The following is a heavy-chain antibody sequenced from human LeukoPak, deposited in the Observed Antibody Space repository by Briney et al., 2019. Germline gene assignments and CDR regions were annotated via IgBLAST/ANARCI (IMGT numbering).Heavy chain of an antibody. CDR2: IYNSGST. D-gene: IGHD1-7*01. CDR3: ARKNCGNLNYHFHMEG. V-gene: IGHV4-59*01. J-gene: IGHJ6*03. Sequence: PSETLTLTCTVSGGSISSYYWSWIRQPPGKGLEWIGYIYNSGSTNYNPSLKSRVTISVDTSKNQFSLKRSSVTAADTAVYDCARKNCGNLNYHFHMEGWGKRTPGTLS. CDR1: GGSISSYY.